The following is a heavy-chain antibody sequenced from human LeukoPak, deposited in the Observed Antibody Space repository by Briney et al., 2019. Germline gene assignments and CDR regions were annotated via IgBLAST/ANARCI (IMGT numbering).Heavy chain of an antibody. Sequence: ASVKVSCKASGYTFTGYYVHWVRQAPGQGLEWMEWINFNSGGTNYAQKFQGRVTMTRDTSISTAYMELSRLRSDDTAVYYCARDVNYCNSTSCYISWFDPWGQGTLVTVSS. D-gene: IGHD2-2*02. CDR2: INFNSGGT. J-gene: IGHJ5*02. CDR3: ARDVNYCNSTSCYISWFDP. CDR1: GYTFTGYY. V-gene: IGHV1-2*02.